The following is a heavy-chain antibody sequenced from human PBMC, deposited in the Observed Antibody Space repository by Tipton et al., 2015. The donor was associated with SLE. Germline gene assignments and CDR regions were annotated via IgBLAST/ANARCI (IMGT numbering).Heavy chain of an antibody. CDR1: GISFTSYY. CDR3: AREDCSSATCYYDY. CDR2: IYDSGIT. Sequence: TLSLTCTVSGISFTSYYWSWIRQPPGKGLEWIGYIYDSGITYYNPSLKSRVTISADTSNNQFSLRLSSATAADTAVYYCAREDCSSATCYYDYWGQGTLVTVSS. J-gene: IGHJ4*02. D-gene: IGHD2-2*01. V-gene: IGHV4-59*06.